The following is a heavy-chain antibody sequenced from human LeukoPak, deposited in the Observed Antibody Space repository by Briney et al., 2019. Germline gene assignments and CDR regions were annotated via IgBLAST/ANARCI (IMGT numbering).Heavy chain of an antibody. D-gene: IGHD3-3*01. J-gene: IGHJ4*02. Sequence: GGSLRLSCTASGFTFGDYAMSWVRQAPGKGLEWVGFIRSKAYGGTTEYAASVKGRFTISRDDSKSIAYLQTNSLKTEDTAVYYCTRVRPPPDFWSGYNIDYWGQGTLVTVSS. CDR2: IRSKAYGGTT. V-gene: IGHV3-49*04. CDR1: GFTFGDYA. CDR3: TRVRPPPDFWSGYNIDY.